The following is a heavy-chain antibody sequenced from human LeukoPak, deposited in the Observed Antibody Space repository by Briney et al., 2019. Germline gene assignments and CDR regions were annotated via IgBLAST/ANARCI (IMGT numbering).Heavy chain of an antibody. J-gene: IGHJ5*02. D-gene: IGHD3-22*01. V-gene: IGHV4-59*12. CDR2: IYYSGST. Sequence: SETLSLTCTVSGGSISSYYWSWLRQPPGKGLEWIGYIYYSGSTNYNPSLKSRVTISVDTSKNQFSLKLSSVTAADTAVYYCARPVVGGDYDSSGYYLSEVNWFDPWGQGTLVTVSS. CDR3: ARPVVGGDYDSSGYYLSEVNWFDP. CDR1: GGSISSYY.